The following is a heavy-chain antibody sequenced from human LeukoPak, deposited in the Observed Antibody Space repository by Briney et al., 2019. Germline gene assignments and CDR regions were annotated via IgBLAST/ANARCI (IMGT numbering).Heavy chain of an antibody. CDR2: INGDDTST. V-gene: IGHV3-74*01. D-gene: IGHD5-18*01. CDR3: ARGRHPYTYGPFDY. CDR1: GFTFSSYW. Sequence: PGGSLRLSCAASGFTFSSYWMHWVRQAPGKGLVWVSRINGDDTSTSYADSVEGRFTISRDNAKNTLYLQMNSLRAEDTAVYYCARGRHPYTYGPFDYWGQGNLVTVSS. J-gene: IGHJ4*02.